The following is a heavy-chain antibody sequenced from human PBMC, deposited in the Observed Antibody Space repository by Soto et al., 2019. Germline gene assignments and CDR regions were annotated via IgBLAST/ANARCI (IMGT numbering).Heavy chain of an antibody. D-gene: IGHD1-1*01. CDR1: GGTFSSYT. CDR2: IIPILGIA. J-gene: IGHJ6*02. CDR3: ARVPLWNWKADEHYYYGMDV. Sequence: QVQLVQSGAEVKKPGSSVKVSCKASGGTFSSYTISWVRQAPGQGLEWMGRIIPILGIANYAQKFQGRVTMTPDKSTSTAYMELSSLRSEDTAVYYCARVPLWNWKADEHYYYGMDVWGQGTTVTVSS. V-gene: IGHV1-69*02.